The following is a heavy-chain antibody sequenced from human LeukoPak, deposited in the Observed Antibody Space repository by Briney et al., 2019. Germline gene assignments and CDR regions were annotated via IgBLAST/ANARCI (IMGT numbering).Heavy chain of an antibody. CDR2: IYYSGNT. V-gene: IGHV4-39*07. CDR3: AGKRDAAGVKWFFDL. D-gene: IGHD6-13*01. J-gene: IGHJ2*01. CDR1: GGSFMSNTYY. Sequence: SETLSLTCDVSGGSFMSNTYYWAWIRQPPGKGLEWLGSIYYSGNTYQSPSLRSRVTVSVDTSKNQFSLSLKSVTAADTAVYFCAGKRDAAGVKWFFDLWGRGIPVTVSS.